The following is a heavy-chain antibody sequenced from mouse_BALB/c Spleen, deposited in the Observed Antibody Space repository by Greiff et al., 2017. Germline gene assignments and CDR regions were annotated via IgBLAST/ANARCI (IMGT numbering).Heavy chain of an antibody. J-gene: IGHJ3*01. D-gene: IGHD1-1*01. CDR1: GFSLSRYS. V-gene: IGHV2-6-4*01. Sequence: QVQLKESGPGLVAPSQSLSITCTVSGFSLSRYSVHWVRQPPGKGLEWLGMIWGGGSTDYNSALKSRLSISKDNSKSQVFLKMNSLQTDDTAMYYCARSYYYGSSYLAYWGQGTLVTVSA. CDR2: IWGGGST. CDR3: ARSYYYGSSYLAY.